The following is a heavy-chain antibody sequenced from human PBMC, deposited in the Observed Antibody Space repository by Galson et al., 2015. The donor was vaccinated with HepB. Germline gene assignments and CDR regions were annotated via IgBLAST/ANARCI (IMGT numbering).Heavy chain of an antibody. V-gene: IGHV3-30*04. CDR2: ISYDGSNK. Sequence: SLRLSCAASGFTFSSYAMHWVRQAPGKGLEWVAVISYDGSNKYYADSVKGRFTISRDNSKNTLYLQMNSLRAEDTAVYYCARDYASSWYFNHYYGMDVWGQGTTVTV. D-gene: IGHD6-13*01. CDR3: ARDYASSWYFNHYYGMDV. J-gene: IGHJ6*02. CDR1: GFTFSSYA.